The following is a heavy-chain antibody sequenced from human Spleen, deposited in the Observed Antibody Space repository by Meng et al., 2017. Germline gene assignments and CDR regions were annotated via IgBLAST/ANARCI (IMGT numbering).Heavy chain of an antibody. V-gene: IGHV1-3*01. CDR2: ITPGNGNT. CDR1: GYTFTSSA. J-gene: IGHJ4*02. D-gene: IGHD2-8*01. CDR3: ARGEGYCTNGVCSPGY. Sequence: QVQLVQSGAEVKKPGASVKVSCKTFGYTFTSSALHWVRQAPGQSLEWMGWITPGNGNTKYSQKFQGRVTFTRDTSASTAYMELSSLRSEDTAVYYCARGEGYCTNGVCSPGYWGQGTLVTVSS.